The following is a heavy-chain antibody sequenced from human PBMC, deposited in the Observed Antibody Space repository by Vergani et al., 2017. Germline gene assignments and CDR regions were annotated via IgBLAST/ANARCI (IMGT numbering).Heavy chain of an antibody. J-gene: IGHJ2*01. V-gene: IGHV4-4*07. D-gene: IGHD6-19*01. CDR2: IYTSGST. CDR3: ARDANEQWPKPYWYFDL. Sequence: QVQLQESGPGLVKPSETLSLTCTVSGGSISSYYWSWIRQPAGKGLEWIGRIYTSGSTNYNPSLKSRVTMSVDTSKNQFSLKLSSVTAADPAVYYCARDANEQWPKPYWYFDLWGRGTLVTVSS. CDR1: GGSISSYY.